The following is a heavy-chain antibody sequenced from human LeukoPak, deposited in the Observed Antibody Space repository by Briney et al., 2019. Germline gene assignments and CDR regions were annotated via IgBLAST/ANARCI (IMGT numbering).Heavy chain of an antibody. Sequence: GASVKVSCKASGYTFTSYDINWVRQATGQGLEWTGWMNPNSGNTGYAQKFQGRVTITADKSTSTAYMELSSLRSEDTAVYYCARSPSVGAIDYWGQGTLVTVSS. CDR1: GYTFTSYD. V-gene: IGHV1-8*01. CDR3: ARSPSVGAIDY. J-gene: IGHJ4*02. CDR2: MNPNSGNT. D-gene: IGHD1-26*01.